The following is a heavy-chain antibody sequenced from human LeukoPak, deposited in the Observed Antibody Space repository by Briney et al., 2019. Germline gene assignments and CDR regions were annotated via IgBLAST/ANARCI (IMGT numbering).Heavy chain of an antibody. CDR3: AKDHLPGIVVADRDY. CDR2: ISGSGGTT. D-gene: IGHD6-19*01. Sequence: PGGSLRLSCAASGFTFSRYGMSWVRQAPGKGLEWVSAISGSGGTTYYADSVRGRFTISRDNSKNTLYLQITSLRAEDTGVYYCAKDHLPGIVVADRDYWGQGTLVTVSS. CDR1: GFTFSRYG. J-gene: IGHJ4*02. V-gene: IGHV3-23*01.